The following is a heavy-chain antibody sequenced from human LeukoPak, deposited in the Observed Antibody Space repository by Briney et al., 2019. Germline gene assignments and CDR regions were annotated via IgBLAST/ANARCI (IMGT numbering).Heavy chain of an antibody. Sequence: SQTLSLTCAISGDSVSSNSAAWNWIRQSPSRGLEWLGRTYYRSKWYNDYAVSVKSRITINPDTSKNQFSLQLNSVTPEDTAVYYCARDHSSGWYRNYYYYMDVWGKGTTVTISS. J-gene: IGHJ6*03. V-gene: IGHV6-1*01. D-gene: IGHD6-19*01. CDR1: GDSVSSNSAA. CDR3: ARDHSSGWYRNYYYYMDV. CDR2: TYYRSKWYN.